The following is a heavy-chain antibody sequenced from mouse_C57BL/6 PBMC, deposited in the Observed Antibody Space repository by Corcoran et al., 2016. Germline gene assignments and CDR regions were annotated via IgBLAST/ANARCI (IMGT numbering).Heavy chain of an antibody. CDR3: AREWVYFDY. Sequence: QIQLVQSGPELKKPGETVKISCKASGYTFTTYGMSWVKQAPGKGLKWMGWINTYSGVPTYADDFKGRFAFSLETSASTAYLQINNLKNEDTATYFCAREWVYFDYWGQGTTLTVSS. V-gene: IGHV9-3*01. J-gene: IGHJ2*01. CDR2: INTYSGVP. CDR1: GYTFTTYG.